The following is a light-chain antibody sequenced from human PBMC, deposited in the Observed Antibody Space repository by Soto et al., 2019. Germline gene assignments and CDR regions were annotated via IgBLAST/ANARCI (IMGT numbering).Light chain of an antibody. J-gene: IGKJ1*01. Sequence: EIVLTQSPATLSLSPGERATLSCRASQSVSSTYLAWYQQQPGQAPRPLIYGASNRATGIPDRFSGSGSGTDFTLTISRLEPEDFAVYYCQQRSNWPQTFGQGTKVDIK. V-gene: IGKV3D-20*02. CDR2: GAS. CDR1: QSVSSTY. CDR3: QQRSNWPQT.